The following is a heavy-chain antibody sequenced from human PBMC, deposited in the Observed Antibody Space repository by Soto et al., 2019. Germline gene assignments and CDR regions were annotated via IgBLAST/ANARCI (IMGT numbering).Heavy chain of an antibody. V-gene: IGHV4-34*01. Sequence: PSETLSLTCAVYGGSFSGYYWSWIRQPPGKGLEWIGEINHSGSTNYNPSLKSRVTISVDTSKNQFSLELRSLRSDDTAVYYCARVEGDVAVAGTHWFDPWGQGTLVTVSS. J-gene: IGHJ5*02. CDR3: ARVEGDVAVAGTHWFDP. CDR2: INHSGST. D-gene: IGHD6-19*01. CDR1: GGSFSGYY.